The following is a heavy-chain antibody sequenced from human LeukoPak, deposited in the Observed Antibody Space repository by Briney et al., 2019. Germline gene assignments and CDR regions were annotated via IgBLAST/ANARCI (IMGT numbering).Heavy chain of an antibody. CDR1: GYTFNSYA. J-gene: IGHJ3*02. D-gene: IGHD5-18*01. V-gene: IGHV7-4-1*02. CDR3: ARDRIQLWLRPAAFDI. Sequence: GASVKVSCKASGYTFNSYAMNWVRQAPGQGLEWMGWINTNTWNPTYAQGFTGRFVFSLDTSVNTAYLQISSLKAEDTAVYYCARDRIQLWLRPAAFDIWGQGTMVTVSS. CDR2: INTNTWNP.